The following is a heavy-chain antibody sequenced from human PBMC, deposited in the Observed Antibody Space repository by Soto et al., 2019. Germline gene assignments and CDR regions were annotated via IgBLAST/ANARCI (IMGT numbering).Heavy chain of an antibody. CDR2: INHAGST. CDR3: ARQSGPAYRYGMDV. CDR1: GGSFSGYY. Sequence: SETLSLTCSVSGGSFSGYYLAWMRQPPGKGLEWIGEINHAGSTKYHPSLKSRVVLSVDLSNTHFSLRLSSVTAADSAVYYCARQSGPAYRYGMDVWGQGITVTVSS. D-gene: IGHD4-4*01. V-gene: IGHV4-34*01. J-gene: IGHJ6*02.